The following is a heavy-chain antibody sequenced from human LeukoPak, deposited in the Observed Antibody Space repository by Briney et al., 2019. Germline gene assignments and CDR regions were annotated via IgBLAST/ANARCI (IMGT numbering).Heavy chain of an antibody. D-gene: IGHD5-12*01. J-gene: IGHJ4*02. Sequence: GGSLRLSCAASGFTFSSNAMSWVRQVPGKGLEWVSSISASGGSTYYADSVKGRFTISRDTSKNTLYLQMNSLRAEDTAVYYCAPLAATTDYWGQGTLVTVSS. V-gene: IGHV3-23*01. CDR2: ISASGGST. CDR1: GFTFSSNA. CDR3: APLAATTDY.